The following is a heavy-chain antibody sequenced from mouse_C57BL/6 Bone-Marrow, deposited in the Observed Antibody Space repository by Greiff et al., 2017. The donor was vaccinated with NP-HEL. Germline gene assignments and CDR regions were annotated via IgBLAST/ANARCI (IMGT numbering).Heavy chain of an antibody. CDR2: ISYDGSN. V-gene: IGHV3-6*01. D-gene: IGHD2-5*01. Sequence: EVKVEESGPGLVKPSQSLSLTCSVTGYSITSGYYWNWIRQFPGNKLEWMGYISYDGSNNYNPSLKNRISITRDTSKNQFFLKLNSVTTEDTATYYCARDQNYSNYDYAMDYWGQGTSVTVSS. J-gene: IGHJ4*01. CDR3: ARDQNYSNYDYAMDY. CDR1: GYSITSGYY.